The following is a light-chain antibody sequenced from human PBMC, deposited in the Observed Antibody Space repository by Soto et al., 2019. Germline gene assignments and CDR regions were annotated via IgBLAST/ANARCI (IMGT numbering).Light chain of an antibody. J-gene: IGKJ1*01. CDR2: GAS. V-gene: IGKV3-20*01. CDR3: QQYGSSGRWT. CDR1: QSVSSSY. Sequence: EIVLTQSPGTLSLSPGERATLSCRASQSVSSSYLAWYQQKPGQAPRLLIYGASIRATGIPDRFSGSGSGTDFTLTISRLEPEDFAVYYCQQYGSSGRWTFGQGTKVEIK.